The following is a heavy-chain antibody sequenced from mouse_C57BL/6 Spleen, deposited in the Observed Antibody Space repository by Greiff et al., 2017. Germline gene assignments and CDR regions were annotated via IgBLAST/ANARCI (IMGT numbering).Heavy chain of an antibody. Sequence: EVQGVESGGGLVKPGGSLKLSCAASGFTFSDYGMHWVRQAPEKGLEWVAYISSGTSTIYYAETVKGRFTISRDNAKNPLFLQMTSLRSEDTAMYYCARAGYYYAMDYWGQGTSVTVSS. J-gene: IGHJ4*01. D-gene: IGHD2-2*01. CDR2: ISSGTSTI. V-gene: IGHV5-17*01. CDR3: ARAGYYYAMDY. CDR1: GFTFSDYG.